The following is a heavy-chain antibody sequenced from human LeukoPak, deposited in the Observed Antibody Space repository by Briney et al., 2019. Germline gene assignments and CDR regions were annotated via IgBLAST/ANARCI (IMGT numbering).Heavy chain of an antibody. Sequence: PGGSLRPSCAASGFTFSSYWMSWVRQAPGKGLEWVSGISGSGGNTYYADSVKGRFTISRDNAKNSLYLQMDSLRAEDTAVSYCARGPTNGQAFDYWGQGTLVSVSS. CDR1: GFTFSSYW. D-gene: IGHD2-8*01. CDR2: ISGSGGNT. CDR3: ARGPTNGQAFDY. V-gene: IGHV3-21*06. J-gene: IGHJ4*02.